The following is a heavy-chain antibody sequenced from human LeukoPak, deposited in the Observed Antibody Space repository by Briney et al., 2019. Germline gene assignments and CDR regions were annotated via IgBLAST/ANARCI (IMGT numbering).Heavy chain of an antibody. Sequence: GASVKVSYKASGYTFTSYDINWVRQATGQGLKWMGWMNPNSGNTGYAQKSQGRGTMTRNTSISTAYMELSSLRSEDTAVYYSARGRFPYSGSVPYYWGQGTLVTVSS. D-gene: IGHD5-12*01. CDR1: GYTFTSYD. V-gene: IGHV1-8*01. CDR3: ARGRFPYSGSVPYY. J-gene: IGHJ4*02. CDR2: MNPNSGNT.